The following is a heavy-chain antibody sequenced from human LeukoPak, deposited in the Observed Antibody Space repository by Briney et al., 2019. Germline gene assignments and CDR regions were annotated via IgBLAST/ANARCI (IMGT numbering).Heavy chain of an antibody. Sequence: SVKVSCKASGGTFSSYAISWVRQAPGQGLEWMGGIIPIIGTANYAQKFQGRVTITADESTSTAYMELSSLRSEDTAVYYCARDRNTIFGVVIPFDYWGQGTLVTVSS. D-gene: IGHD3-3*01. J-gene: IGHJ4*02. CDR3: ARDRNTIFGVVIPFDY. CDR2: IIPIIGTA. CDR1: GGTFSSYA. V-gene: IGHV1-69*13.